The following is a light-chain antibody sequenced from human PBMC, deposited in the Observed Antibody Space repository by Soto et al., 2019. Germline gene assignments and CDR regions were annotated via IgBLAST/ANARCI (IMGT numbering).Light chain of an antibody. Sequence: DIVMTQSPDSLAVSLGERATINCKSSQSVLYSSDNKNYLAWYQQKPGQSPKLLFYCASTRESGVPARFSGSGSGTDFSLTISSLQAEDVAVYFCQQYYKTPLTFGGGTKVEIK. CDR2: CAS. V-gene: IGKV4-1*01. CDR1: QSVLYSSDNKNY. CDR3: QQYYKTPLT. J-gene: IGKJ4*01.